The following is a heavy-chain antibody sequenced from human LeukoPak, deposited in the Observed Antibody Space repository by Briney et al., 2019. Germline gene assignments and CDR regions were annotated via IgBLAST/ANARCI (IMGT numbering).Heavy chain of an antibody. CDR1: GFTFSSYA. V-gene: IGHV3-30-3*01. Sequence: PGRSLRLPCAASGFTFSSYAMHWVRQAPGKGLEWVAVISYDGSNKYYADSVKGRFTISRDNSKNTLYLQMNSLRAEDTAVYYCARGGYYYDSSGPLSYWGQGTLVTVSS. CDR2: ISYDGSNK. D-gene: IGHD3-22*01. CDR3: ARGGYYYDSSGPLSY. J-gene: IGHJ4*02.